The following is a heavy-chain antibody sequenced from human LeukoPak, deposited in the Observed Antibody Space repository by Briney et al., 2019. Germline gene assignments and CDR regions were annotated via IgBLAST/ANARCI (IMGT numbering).Heavy chain of an antibody. J-gene: IGHJ5*02. CDR1: GGSISSSTYY. Sequence: SETLSLTCTVSGGSISSSTYYWGWIRQPPGKGLEWIGSIYYSGSTYYNPSLKSRVTISVDTSKNQFSLKLSSVTAADTAVYYCASMYYDFWSGSPYNWFDPWGQGTLVTVSS. V-gene: IGHV4-39*07. CDR2: IYYSGST. D-gene: IGHD3-3*01. CDR3: ASMYYDFWSGSPYNWFDP.